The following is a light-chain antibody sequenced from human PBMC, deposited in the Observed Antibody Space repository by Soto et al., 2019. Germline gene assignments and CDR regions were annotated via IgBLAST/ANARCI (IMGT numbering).Light chain of an antibody. CDR3: ISYTGSSTSYV. CDR2: GVS. V-gene: IGLV2-14*01. J-gene: IGLJ1*01. Sequence: QSALTQPASVSGSPGQSITISCSGTRSDIGSYNYVAWYQQFPGKTPKILIYGVSNRPSGVSSRFSGSKSGNTASLTISGLQAEDEADYYGISYTGSSTSYVFGSGTKVTVL. CDR1: RSDIGSYNY.